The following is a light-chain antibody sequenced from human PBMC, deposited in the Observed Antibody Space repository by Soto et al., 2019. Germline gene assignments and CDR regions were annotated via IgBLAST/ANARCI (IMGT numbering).Light chain of an antibody. CDR2: DAS. CDR1: QSISSW. Sequence: DIQMTKSPSTLSASVGDRVTITCRASQSISSWLTWYQQKPGKVPKLLIYDASHLTSGVPSRFSGSGSGTEFTLSISSLQPDDFATYYCQHYYTYPYTFGQGTKVDIK. J-gene: IGKJ1*01. CDR3: QHYYTYPYT. V-gene: IGKV1-5*01.